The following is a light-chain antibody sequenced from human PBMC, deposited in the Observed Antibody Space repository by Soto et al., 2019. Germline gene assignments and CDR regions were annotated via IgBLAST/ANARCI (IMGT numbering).Light chain of an antibody. Sequence: QTVVTQEPSLTVSPGETVTLTCASNTGAVTSDYCANWFQQKPGQAPRTLIYCTNNKHSWIPARFSGSLLGGKAALTLSGAQPEDEAEYYCLLYFGGAQVWLFGGGTKLTVL. J-gene: IGLJ3*02. V-gene: IGLV7-43*01. CDR1: TGAVTSDYC. CDR2: CTN. CDR3: LLYFGGAQVWL.